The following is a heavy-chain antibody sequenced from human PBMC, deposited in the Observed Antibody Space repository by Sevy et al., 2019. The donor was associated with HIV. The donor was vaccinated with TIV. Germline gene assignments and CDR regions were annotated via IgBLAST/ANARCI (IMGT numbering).Heavy chain of an antibody. CDR2: ISGSGGST. D-gene: IGHD2-8*01. CDR3: AKSLEYCTNGVCGYSDY. J-gene: IGHJ4*02. Sequence: GGSLRLSCAASGFTFSNYAMTWVRQAPGKGLEWVSGISGSGGSTNYADSVKGRFTIYRDNSKNTLYLQMNSLRAEDTAVYYCAKSLEYCTNGVCGYSDYWGQGTLVTVSS. CDR1: GFTFSNYA. V-gene: IGHV3-23*01.